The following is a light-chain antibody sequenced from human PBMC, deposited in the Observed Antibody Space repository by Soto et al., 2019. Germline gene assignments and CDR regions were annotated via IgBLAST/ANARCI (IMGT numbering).Light chain of an antibody. J-gene: IGLJ2*01. V-gene: IGLV3-21*04. CDR2: YDS. Sequence: SYELTQPPSVSVAPGKTARSTCGGNNIGSKSVHWYQQKPGQAPVLVIYYDSDRPSGIPERFSGSNSGNTATLTISRVEAGDEADYYCQVWDSSSDHPDVVFGGGTKVTVL. CDR1: NIGSKS. CDR3: QVWDSSSDHPDVV.